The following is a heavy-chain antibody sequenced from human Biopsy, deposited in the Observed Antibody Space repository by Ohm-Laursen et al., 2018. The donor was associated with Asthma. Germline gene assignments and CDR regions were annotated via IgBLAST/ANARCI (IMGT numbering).Heavy chain of an antibody. CDR1: GFTVSRDH. CDR2: ISSSGAST. V-gene: IGHV3-53*01. J-gene: IGHJ4*02. Sequence: SLRLSCTASGFTVSRDHMFWVRQAPGKGLEWVSSISSSGASTYYADSVKGRFTISRDNSKNTLYLQMHSLRAEDTAVYYCARGDSSNWSHYYFDYWGQGTLVTVSS. D-gene: IGHD3-22*01. CDR3: ARGDSSNWSHYYFDY.